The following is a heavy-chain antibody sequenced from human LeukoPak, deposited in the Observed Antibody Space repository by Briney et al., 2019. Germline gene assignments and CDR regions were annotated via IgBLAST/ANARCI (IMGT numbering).Heavy chain of an antibody. CDR2: VYYTGST. CDR3: ARHSGSGSLSRPFDP. J-gene: IGHJ5*02. CDR1: GGSVTSGGSS. V-gene: IGHV4-39*01. Sequence: SETLSLTCNVSGGSVTSGGSSWGWLRQPPGKGPEWIATVYYTGSTYYNPSLKSRVTISIDTSKNQFSLGLTSVTATDTAVYYCARHSGSGSLSRPFDPWGQGTLVTVSS. D-gene: IGHD3-10*01.